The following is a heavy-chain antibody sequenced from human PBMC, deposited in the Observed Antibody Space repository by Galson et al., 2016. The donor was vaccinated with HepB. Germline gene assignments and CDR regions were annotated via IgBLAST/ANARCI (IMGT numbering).Heavy chain of an antibody. CDR2: ISAYNGNT. V-gene: IGHV1-18*01. J-gene: IGHJ6*02. CDR1: GYTFTTYG. CDR3: ARDPRKIRYRLLEIYYYYYAMDV. D-gene: IGHD2-2*01. Sequence: QSGAEVKKPGASVKVSCKASGYTFTTYGISWARQAPGQGLEWMGWISAYNGNTNYAQKLQGRVTMTTDTSTSTAYMELRSLRSDDTAGYYCARDPRKIRYRLLEIYYYYYAMDVWGQGTTVTVSS.